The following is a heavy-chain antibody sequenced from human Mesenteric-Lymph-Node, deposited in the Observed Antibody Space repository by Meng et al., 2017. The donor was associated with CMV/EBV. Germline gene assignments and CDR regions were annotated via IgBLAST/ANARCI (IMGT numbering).Heavy chain of an antibody. V-gene: IGHV3-23*01. CDR1: GFTFSTYA. D-gene: IGHD6-6*01. CDR3: AKSYSSSVNVWFDP. CDR2: ISDSGDST. Sequence: AASGFTFSTYAMNWVRQAAGKGLEWVSVISDSGDSTYYAGSVKGRFTISRDNSKNTLYLQMYSLRAEDTAVYYCAKSYSSSVNVWFDPWGQGTLVTVSS. J-gene: IGHJ5*02.